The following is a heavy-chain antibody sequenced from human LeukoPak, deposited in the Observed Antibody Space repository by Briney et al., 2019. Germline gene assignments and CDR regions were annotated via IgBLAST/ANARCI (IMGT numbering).Heavy chain of an antibody. CDR1: GGSISSYY. D-gene: IGHD6-19*01. J-gene: IGHJ1*01. CDR2: IYYSGST. Sequence: SETLSLTCTVSGGSISSYYWSWIRQPPGKGLEWIGYIYYSGSTNYNPSLKSRVTISVDTSKNQFSLKLSSVTAADTAVYYCARQSEQWPLYFQHWGQGTLVTVSS. CDR3: ARQSEQWPLYFQH. V-gene: IGHV4-59*08.